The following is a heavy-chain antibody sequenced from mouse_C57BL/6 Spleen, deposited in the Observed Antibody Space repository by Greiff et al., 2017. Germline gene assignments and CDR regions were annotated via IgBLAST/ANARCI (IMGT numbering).Heavy chain of an antibody. CDR3: ARNDYSNYWFAY. CDR2: IDPSDSYT. V-gene: IGHV1-69*01. CDR1: GYTFTSYW. D-gene: IGHD2-5*01. J-gene: IGHJ3*01. Sequence: VQLQQPGAELVMPGASVKLSCKASGYTFTSYWMHWVKQRPGQGLEWIGEIDPSDSYTNYNQKFKGKSTLTVDKSSSTAYMQLSSLTSEDSAVYYCARNDYSNYWFAYWGQGTLVTVSA.